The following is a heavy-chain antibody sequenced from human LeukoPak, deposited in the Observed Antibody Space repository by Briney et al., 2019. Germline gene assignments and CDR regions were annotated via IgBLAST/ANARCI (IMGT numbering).Heavy chain of an antibody. J-gene: IGHJ6*03. Sequence: SQTLSLTCAISGDSVSSNSAAWNWIWQSPSRGLEWLGRTYYRSKWYNDYAVSVKSRITINPDTSKDQFSLQLNSVTPEDTAVYYCARDAVPATSYDYYYYMDVWGKGTTVTVSS. D-gene: IGHD2-2*01. CDR3: ARDAVPATSYDYYYYMDV. CDR1: GDSVSSNSAA. V-gene: IGHV6-1*01. CDR2: TYYRSKWYN.